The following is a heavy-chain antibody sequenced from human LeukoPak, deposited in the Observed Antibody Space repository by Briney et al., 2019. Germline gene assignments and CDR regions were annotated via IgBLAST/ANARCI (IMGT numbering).Heavy chain of an antibody. V-gene: IGHV3-48*03. Sequence: PGGSLRLSCAASGFTSSSGEMNWVRQVPGKGLEWVSYISSSGRTTYYADSMTGRFTISRENAKNTLYLQMDSLRAEDTAVYYCARGYIVRGMDVWGQGTTVIVSS. CDR2: ISSSGRTT. D-gene: IGHD2-8*01. CDR3: ARGYIVRGMDV. J-gene: IGHJ6*02. CDR1: GFTSSSGE.